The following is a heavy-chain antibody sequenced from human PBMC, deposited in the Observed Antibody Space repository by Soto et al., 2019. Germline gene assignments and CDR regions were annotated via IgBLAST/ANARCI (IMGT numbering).Heavy chain of an antibody. D-gene: IGHD3-3*01. CDR3: ARGQLTYYDFWSGETGYYYMDV. CDR2: IKDDGSEK. V-gene: IGHV3-7*01. Sequence: GSLRLSCEVSEMTFSLFSMSWVRRVPGKRLEWVATIKDDGSEKYYVDSVKGRFTISRDNAKNSLYLQMNSLRAEDTAVYYCARGQLTYYDFWSGETGYYYMDVWGKGTTVTVS. CDR1: EMTFSLFS. J-gene: IGHJ6*03.